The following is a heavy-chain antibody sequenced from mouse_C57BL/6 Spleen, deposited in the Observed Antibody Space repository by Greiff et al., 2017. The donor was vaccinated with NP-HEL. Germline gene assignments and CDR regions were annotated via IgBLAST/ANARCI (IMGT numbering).Heavy chain of an antibody. CDR2: IYPGDGDT. Sequence: QVQLQQSGAELVKPGASVKISCKASGYAFSSYWMNWVKQRPGKGLEWIGQIYPGDGDTNYNGKFKGKATLTADKSSSTAYMQLSSLTSEDSAVYFCARKGYYSNYDFDYWGQGTTLTVSS. J-gene: IGHJ2*01. CDR3: ARKGYYSNYDFDY. V-gene: IGHV1-80*01. D-gene: IGHD2-5*01. CDR1: GYAFSSYW.